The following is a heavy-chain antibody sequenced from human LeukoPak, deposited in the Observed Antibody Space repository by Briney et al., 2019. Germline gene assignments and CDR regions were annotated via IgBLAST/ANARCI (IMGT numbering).Heavy chain of an antibody. J-gene: IGHJ2*01. CDR2: INHSGST. CDR3: ARVLPEGSSWFRYFDL. V-gene: IGHV4-34*01. D-gene: IGHD6-13*01. Sequence: SETLSLTCAVYGGSFSGYYWSWIRQPPGKGLEWIGEINHSGSTNYNPSLKSRVTISVDTSKNQFSLKLSSVAAADTAVYYCARVLPEGSSWFRYFDLWGRGTLVTVSS. CDR1: GGSFSGYY.